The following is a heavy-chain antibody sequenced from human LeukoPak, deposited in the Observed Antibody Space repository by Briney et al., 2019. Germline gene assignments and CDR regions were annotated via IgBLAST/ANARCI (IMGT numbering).Heavy chain of an antibody. J-gene: IGHJ6*03. Sequence: GGSLRLSCAASGFTFSSYWMSWVRQAPGKGLEWVANIKQDGSEKYYVDSVKGRFTISRDNAKNSLYLQMNSLRAEDTAVYYCARDGYNWNSGNHMDVWGKGTTVTVSS. CDR1: GFTFSSYW. CDR3: ARDGYNWNSGNHMDV. D-gene: IGHD1-7*01. CDR2: IKQDGSEK. V-gene: IGHV3-7*01.